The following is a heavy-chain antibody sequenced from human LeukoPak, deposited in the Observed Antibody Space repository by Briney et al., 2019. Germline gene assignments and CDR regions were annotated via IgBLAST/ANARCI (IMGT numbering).Heavy chain of an antibody. CDR3: ARVSGYRNDAFDI. CDR1: GGSISSNTYY. Sequence: SETLSLTCTVSGGSISSNTYYWSWIRQPAGKGLEWIGRIYTSGSTNYNPSLKSRVTISVDTSKNQFSLKLSSVTAADTAVYYCARVSGYRNDAFDIWGQGTMVTVSS. V-gene: IGHV4-61*02. J-gene: IGHJ3*02. D-gene: IGHD5-12*01. CDR2: IYTSGST.